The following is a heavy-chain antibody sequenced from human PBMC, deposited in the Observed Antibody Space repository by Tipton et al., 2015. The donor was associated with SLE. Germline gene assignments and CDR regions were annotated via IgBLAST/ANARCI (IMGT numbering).Heavy chain of an antibody. D-gene: IGHD1-1*01. CDR3: SRGRNNFRY. V-gene: IGHV3-7*01. Sequence: SLRLSCAPSGFTFRSYWMSWVRQAPGKGLEWVASITEDGNDKYYVDSVKGRFTISRDNAKNSLFLQMNSLRAEDTAVYYCSRGRNNFRYWGQGTLVTVSS. CDR2: ITEDGNDK. CDR1: GFTFRSYW. J-gene: IGHJ4*02.